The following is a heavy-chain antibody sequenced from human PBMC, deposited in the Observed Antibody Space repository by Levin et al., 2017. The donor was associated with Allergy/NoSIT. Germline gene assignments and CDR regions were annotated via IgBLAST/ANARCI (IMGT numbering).Heavy chain of an antibody. CDR2: IYPGDSDT. Sequence: GGSLRLSCKGSGYNFTRHWIGWVRQMPGKGLEWMGVIYPGDSDTRYSPSFQGQVTISADKSISTAYLQWSSLKASDTAMYYCARPYGSGSFHAFDIWGQGTMVTVSS. CDR1: GYNFTRHW. D-gene: IGHD3-10*01. V-gene: IGHV5-51*01. J-gene: IGHJ3*02. CDR3: ARPYGSGSFHAFDI.